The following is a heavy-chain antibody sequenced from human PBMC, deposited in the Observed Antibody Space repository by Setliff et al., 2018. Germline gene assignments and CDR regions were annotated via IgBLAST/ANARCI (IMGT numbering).Heavy chain of an antibody. CDR2: ISAYTGNT. D-gene: IGHD2-8*01. J-gene: IGHJ4*02. CDR1: GYTFSNYG. CDR3: SRLVRYCTSTSCQGASGAEF. Sequence: ASVKVSCKASGYTFSNYGITWVRQAPGQGLEWMGWISAYTGNTKFAQKFQGRVTMTTDTSTSTAYLELRSLTSDDTAVYYCSRLVRYCTSTSCQGASGAEFWGQGTLVTVSS. V-gene: IGHV1-18*01.